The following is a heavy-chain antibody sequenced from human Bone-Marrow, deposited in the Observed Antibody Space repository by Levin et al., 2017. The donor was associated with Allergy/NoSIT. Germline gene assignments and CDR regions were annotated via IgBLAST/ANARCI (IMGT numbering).Heavy chain of an antibody. J-gene: IGHJ4*02. CDR3: ARSFYPGY. CDR1: GGSISATTTYY. V-gene: IGHV4-39*01. D-gene: IGHD3-16*02. Sequence: PSETLSLTCTVSGGSISATTTYYWGWIRQPPGKGLEWIGSIYYSGDTLYNPSLKGRVTISVDTSKHQFSLRLTSVTAADTAVYYCARSFYPGYWGQGTLVTVSS. CDR2: IYYSGDT.